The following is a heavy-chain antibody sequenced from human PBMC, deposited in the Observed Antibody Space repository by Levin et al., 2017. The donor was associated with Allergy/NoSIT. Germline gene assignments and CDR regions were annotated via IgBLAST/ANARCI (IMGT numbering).Heavy chain of an antibody. J-gene: IGHJ4*02. CDR3: TTYSSSWYYFDY. D-gene: IGHD6-13*01. V-gene: IGHV3-15*01. Sequence: GGSLRLSCVASGITFSNAWLSWSRQAPGKGLEWVGRIKSKTDGGTVEYAAPVKGRFTISRDDSKNTLYLQMHSLQTEDTAVYFCTTYSSSWYYFDYWGQGTLVTVSS. CDR1: GITFSNAW. CDR2: IKSKTDGGTV.